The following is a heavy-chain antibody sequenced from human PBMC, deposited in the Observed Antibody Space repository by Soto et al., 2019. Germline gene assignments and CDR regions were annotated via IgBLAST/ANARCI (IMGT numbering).Heavy chain of an antibody. V-gene: IGHV4-59*01. D-gene: IGHD6-19*01. J-gene: IGHJ4*02. CDR2: VYYTGST. CDR3: ARSVAVPGAHIDY. CDR1: GGSISGSY. Sequence: SETLSLTCSVTGGSISGSYWSWIRQSPGKGLEWLGYVYYTGSTNYSPSLRSRVSISVDTSKNEFSLRLSSVTAADTAVYFCARSVAVPGAHIDYWGQGTQVTV.